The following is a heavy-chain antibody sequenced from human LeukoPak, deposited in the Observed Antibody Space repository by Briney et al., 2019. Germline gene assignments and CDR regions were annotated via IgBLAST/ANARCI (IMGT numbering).Heavy chain of an antibody. D-gene: IGHD5-24*01. J-gene: IGHJ4*02. Sequence: GGSLRLSCAASGFTFSSYWMSWFRQAPGKGLEWVANINQDGSDKNHVDNVKGRFTSSRDNAKNSLYLQMNSLRAEDTAVYYCAREDGVNTNDYWGQGTLVTVSS. CDR1: GFTFSSYW. V-gene: IGHV3-7*01. CDR3: AREDGVNTNDY. CDR2: INQDGSDK.